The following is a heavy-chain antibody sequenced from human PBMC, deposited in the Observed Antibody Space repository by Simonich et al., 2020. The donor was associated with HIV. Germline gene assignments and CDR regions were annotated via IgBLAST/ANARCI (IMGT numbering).Heavy chain of an antibody. CDR3: ARETKGGTSPLAFDAFDI. CDR2: INHSGST. J-gene: IGHJ3*02. CDR1: GGSFSGYY. V-gene: IGHV4-34*01. D-gene: IGHD1-1*01. Sequence: QVQLQQWGAGLLKPSETLSLTCAVYGGSFSGYYWSWIRQPPGKGLDWIGEINHSGSTNYNPSLKSRVTISVDTSKNQFSLKLNSVTAADTAVYYCARETKGGTSPLAFDAFDIWGQGTMVTVSS.